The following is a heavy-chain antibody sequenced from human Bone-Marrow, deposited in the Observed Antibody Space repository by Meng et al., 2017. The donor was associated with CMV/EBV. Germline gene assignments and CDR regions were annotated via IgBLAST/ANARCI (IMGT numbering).Heavy chain of an antibody. Sequence: SCAASGFTFSNAWMSWVRQALGKGLQWVSSISSSSSYIYYADSVKGRFTISRDNAKNSLYLQMDSLRAEDTAVYYCAKAVAGGWFDPWGQGTLVTVSS. CDR1: GFTFSNAW. D-gene: IGHD6-19*01. CDR2: ISSSSSYI. V-gene: IGHV3-21*01. J-gene: IGHJ5*02. CDR3: AKAVAGGWFDP.